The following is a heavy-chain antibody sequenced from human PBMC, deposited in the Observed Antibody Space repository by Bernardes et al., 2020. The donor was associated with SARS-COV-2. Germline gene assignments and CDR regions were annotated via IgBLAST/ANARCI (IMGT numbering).Heavy chain of an antibody. CDR1: GFSFGGHW. J-gene: IGHJ4*02. Sequence: GGSLRLSCAASGFSFGGHWMTWVRQLPGKGLEWVSNIGQDGSDTLYLKSVEGRFTISRDNSKKTLYLQMDGLRAEDTALYFCVRDEYIVVGPAAGVFASWGRGTLVTVSS. V-gene: IGHV3-7*03. CDR2: IGQDGSDT. CDR3: VRDEYIVVGPAAGVFAS. D-gene: IGHD2-2*01.